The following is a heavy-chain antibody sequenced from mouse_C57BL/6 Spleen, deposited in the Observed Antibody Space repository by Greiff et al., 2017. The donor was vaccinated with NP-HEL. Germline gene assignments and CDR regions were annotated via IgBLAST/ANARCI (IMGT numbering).Heavy chain of an antibody. CDR1: GYTFTEYT. J-gene: IGHJ4*01. D-gene: IGHD1-1*01. CDR2: FYPGSGSI. Sequence: VKLVESGAELVKPGASVKLSCKASGYTFTEYTIHWVKQRSGQGLEWIGWFYPGSGSIKYNEKFKDKATLTADKSSSTVYMELSRLTSEDSAVYFCARHEDKTTVVAGAMDYWGQGTSVTVSS. V-gene: IGHV1-62-2*01. CDR3: ARHEDKTTVVAGAMDY.